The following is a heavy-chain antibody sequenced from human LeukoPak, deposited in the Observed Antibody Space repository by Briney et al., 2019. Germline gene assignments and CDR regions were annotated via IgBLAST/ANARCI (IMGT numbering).Heavy chain of an antibody. CDR2: IYSGGST. CDR1: GFTVSSNY. D-gene: IGHD5-18*01. V-gene: IGHV3-53*01. CDR3: ARWGGYSYGYDY. J-gene: IGHJ4*02. Sequence: GGSLRLSCAASGFTVSSNYMSWVRQAPGKGLEWVSVIYSGGSTYYADSVKGRFTISRGNSKNTLYLQMNSLRAEDTAVYYCARWGGYSYGYDYWGQGTLVTVSS.